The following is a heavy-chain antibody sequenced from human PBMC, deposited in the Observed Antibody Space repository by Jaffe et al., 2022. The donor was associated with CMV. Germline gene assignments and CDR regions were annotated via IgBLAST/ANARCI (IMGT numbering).Heavy chain of an antibody. D-gene: IGHD3-10*01. CDR1: GGSISSYY. V-gene: IGHV4-59*01. J-gene: IGHJ5*02. CDR2: IYYSGST. CDR3: ARVVTMVRGVMGFDP. Sequence: QVQLQESGPGLVKPSETLSLTCTVSGGSISSYYWSWIRQPPGKGLEWIGYIYYSGSTNYNPSLKSRVTISVDTSKNQFSLKLSSVTAADTAVYYCARVVTMVRGVMGFDPWGQGTLVTVSS.